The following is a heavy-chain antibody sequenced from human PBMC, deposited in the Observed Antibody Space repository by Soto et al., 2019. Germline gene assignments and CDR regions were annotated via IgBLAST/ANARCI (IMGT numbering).Heavy chain of an antibody. V-gene: IGHV4-30-2*01. J-gene: IGHJ4*02. CDR3: ARAHWADY. CDR2: IYHTGST. Sequence: QLQLQESGSGLVKPSQTLSLTCAVSGGSITSGDYSWSWIRQPPGKGLEWIGYIYHTGSTYYNPSLKSRVTISVDRSKNQFSLKLSSVTAADTAVYYGARAHWADYWGQGTLVTVSS. CDR1: GGSITSGDYS. D-gene: IGHD7-27*01.